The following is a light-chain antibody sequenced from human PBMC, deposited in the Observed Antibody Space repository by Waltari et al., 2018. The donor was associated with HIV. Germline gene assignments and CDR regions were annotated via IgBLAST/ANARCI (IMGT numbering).Light chain of an antibody. CDR3: QSSDNSEHMI. CDR1: TLSKQY. CDR2: KDT. V-gene: IGLV3-25*03. J-gene: IGLJ2*01. Sequence: SSELTQPPSVSVSPGQTARISCSGDTLSKQYAYWYQQKPGQAPVVVIIKDTERPSGIPERFSGSSSGTTVTLTIRGVKAEDEADYYCQSSDNSEHMIFGGGTKLTVL.